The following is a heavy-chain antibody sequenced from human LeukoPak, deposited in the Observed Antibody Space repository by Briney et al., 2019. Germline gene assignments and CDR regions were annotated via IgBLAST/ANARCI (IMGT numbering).Heavy chain of an antibody. Sequence: GGSLRLSCAASGFTFSSYAMHWVRQAPGKGLEWVAVISYDGSNKYYADSVKGRFTISRDNSKNTLYLQMNSLRAEDTAVYYCARDRSRKLLWFGEVFDYWGQRTLVTVSS. V-gene: IGHV3-30*04. CDR1: GFTFSSYA. CDR3: ARDRSRKLLWFGEVFDY. J-gene: IGHJ4*02. D-gene: IGHD3-10*01. CDR2: ISYDGSNK.